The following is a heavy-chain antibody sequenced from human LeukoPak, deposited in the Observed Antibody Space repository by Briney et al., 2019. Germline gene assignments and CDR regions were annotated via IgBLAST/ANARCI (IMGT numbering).Heavy chain of an antibody. Sequence: GESLRISCKGSGYSFISYWITWVRQMPGKGLEWMGGIDPSDSYTNYSPSFQGHVTISADKSITTAYLQWSSLKASDTAMYYCARIASYSSSHEFDYWGQGTLVTVSS. D-gene: IGHD6-6*01. V-gene: IGHV5-10-1*01. CDR2: IDPSDSYT. CDR1: GYSFISYW. J-gene: IGHJ4*02. CDR3: ARIASYSSSHEFDY.